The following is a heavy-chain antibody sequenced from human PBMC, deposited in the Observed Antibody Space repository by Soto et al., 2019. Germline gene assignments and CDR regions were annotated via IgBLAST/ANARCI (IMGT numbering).Heavy chain of an antibody. J-gene: IGHJ4*02. V-gene: IGHV3-23*01. Sequence: GGSLRLSCAASGFTFSSYAMSWVRQAPGKGLEWVSDISGSGGSTYYADSVKGRFTISRDNSKNTLYLQMNSLRAEATAVYYCAKKEDSSSALDYWGQGTLVTVSS. CDR3: AKKEDSSSALDY. CDR1: GFTFSSYA. CDR2: ISGSGGST. D-gene: IGHD6-6*01.